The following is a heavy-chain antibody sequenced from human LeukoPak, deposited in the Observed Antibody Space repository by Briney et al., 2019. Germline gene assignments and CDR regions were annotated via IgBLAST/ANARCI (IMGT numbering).Heavy chain of an antibody. CDR3: ARDRGSIGGWFDP. CDR1: GGSTSSYY. V-gene: IGHV4-59*01. CDR2: IYYSGST. J-gene: IGHJ5*02. D-gene: IGHD2-15*01. Sequence: SETLSLTCTVSGGSTSSYYWSWIRQPPGKGLEWIGYIYYSGSTNYNPSLKSRVTISVDTSKNQFSLKLSSVTAADTAVYYCARDRGSIGGWFDPWGQGTLVTVSS.